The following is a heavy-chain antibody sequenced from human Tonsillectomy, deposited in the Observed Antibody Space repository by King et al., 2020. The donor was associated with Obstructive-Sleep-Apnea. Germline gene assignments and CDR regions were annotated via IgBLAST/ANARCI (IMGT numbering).Heavy chain of an antibody. V-gene: IGHV3-23*04. CDR1: GFTFSSYA. J-gene: IGHJ6*02. CDR2: ISGSGGST. D-gene: IGHD2-15*01. Sequence: VQLVESGGGLVQPGGSRRLSCAASGFTFSSYAMSWVRQAPGKGLEWVSAISGSGGSTYYADSVKGRFTISRDNSKNTLYLQMNSLRAEDTAVYYCAKDLTAATYEWDYYYYGMDVWGQGTTVTVSS. CDR3: AKDLTAATYEWDYYYYGMDV.